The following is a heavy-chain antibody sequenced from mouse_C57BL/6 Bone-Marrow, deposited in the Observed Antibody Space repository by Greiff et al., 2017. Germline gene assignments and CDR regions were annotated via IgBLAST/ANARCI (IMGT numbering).Heavy chain of an antibody. Sequence: VQLQQPGAELVKPGASVKLSCKASGYTFTSYWMQWVKQRPGQGLAWIGEIDSSDSYTNYTQKFKGKATLTVDTSSSTAYMQLSSLTSEDSAVYYCGRLGDFDVWGTGTTVTVSS. CDR1: GYTFTSYW. CDR3: GRLGDFDV. CDR2: IDSSDSYT. J-gene: IGHJ1*03. V-gene: IGHV1-50*01.